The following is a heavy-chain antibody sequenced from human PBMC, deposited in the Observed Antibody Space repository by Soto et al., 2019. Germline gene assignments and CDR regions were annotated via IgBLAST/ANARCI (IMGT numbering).Heavy chain of an antibody. J-gene: IGHJ4*02. CDR3: ARAGTTVTNGLFDY. V-gene: IGHV1-3*01. CDR2: INAGNGNT. CDR1: GYTFTSYA. D-gene: IGHD4-17*01. Sequence: ASVKVSCKASGYTFTSYAMHWVRQAPGQRLEWMGWINAGNGNTKYSQKFQGRVTITRDTSASTAYMELSSLRSEDTAVYYCARAGTTVTNGLFDYWGQGTLVTVSS.